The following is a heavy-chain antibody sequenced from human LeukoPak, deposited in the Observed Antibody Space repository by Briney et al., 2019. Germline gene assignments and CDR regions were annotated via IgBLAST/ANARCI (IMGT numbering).Heavy chain of an antibody. CDR2: ISYDGSNK. CDR1: GFTFSSYG. D-gene: IGHD6-13*01. V-gene: IGHV3-30*18. CDR3: AKDQGSSSWLSYYYYYGMDV. Sequence: GGSLRLSCAAPGFTFSSYGMHWVRQAPGKGLEWVAVISYDGSNKYYADSVKGRFTISRDNSKNTLYLQMNSLRAEDTAVYYCAKDQGSSSWLSYYYYYGMDVWGQGTTVTVSS. J-gene: IGHJ6*02.